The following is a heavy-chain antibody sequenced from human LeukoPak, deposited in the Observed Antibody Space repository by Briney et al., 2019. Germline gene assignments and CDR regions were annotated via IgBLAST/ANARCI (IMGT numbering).Heavy chain of an antibody. J-gene: IGHJ3*02. CDR3: ARQPNYYDTRGYLSHAFDI. Sequence: PGESLKISCKGSGYRFTSYWIGWVRQMPGKGLEWMGSIYPGDSDTRYSPSFQGQVTISADKSTSTAYLQWSSLKASDTAMYYCARQPNYYDTRGYLSHAFDIWGQGTMVTVSS. V-gene: IGHV5-51*01. CDR1: GYRFTSYW. D-gene: IGHD3-22*01. CDR2: IYPGDSDT.